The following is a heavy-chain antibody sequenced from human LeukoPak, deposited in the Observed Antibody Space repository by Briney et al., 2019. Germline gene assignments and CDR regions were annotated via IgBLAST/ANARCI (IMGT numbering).Heavy chain of an antibody. Sequence: GGSLRLSCAASGFTFSSYAMNWVRQAPGKGLEWVSTISGNGGDTYYADSVKGRFTISRDNSKNTLYLQMNSLRADDTAIYYCAKGAYHDDWGQGTLVTVSS. CDR3: AKGAYHDD. V-gene: IGHV3-23*01. J-gene: IGHJ4*02. CDR1: GFTFSSYA. D-gene: IGHD3-3*01. CDR2: ISGNGGDT.